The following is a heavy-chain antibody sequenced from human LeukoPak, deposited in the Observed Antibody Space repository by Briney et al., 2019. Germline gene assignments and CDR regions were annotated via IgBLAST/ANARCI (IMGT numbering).Heavy chain of an antibody. Sequence: SETLSLTCTVSGVSISSSSYSWGWLRQPPGKGLEWIGSIYYSGSTYYNPSLNSRVTISVDTSKNQFSLKLSSVTAADTAVYYCARGRRYYYDSSGYYYLDYWGQGTLVTVSS. CDR1: GVSISSSSYS. J-gene: IGHJ4*02. D-gene: IGHD3-22*01. CDR3: ARGRRYYYDSSGYYYLDY. V-gene: IGHV4-39*07. CDR2: IYYSGST.